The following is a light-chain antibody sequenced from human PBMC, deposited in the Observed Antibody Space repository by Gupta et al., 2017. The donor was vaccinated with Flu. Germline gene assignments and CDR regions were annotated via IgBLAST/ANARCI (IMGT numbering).Light chain of an antibody. V-gene: IGLV5-45*01. CDR1: SGIKGSTYR. CDR3: RIGSTSGWV. CDR2: YKSYCDK. J-gene: IGLJ3*02. Sequence: CTMSSGIKGSTYRIYWYQQKSGSPPQYLLRYKSYCDKQQGSGVPSRFSGSKDASANAVIFLVSGLESEDEADYSGRIGSTSGWVFGGGTKLTVL.